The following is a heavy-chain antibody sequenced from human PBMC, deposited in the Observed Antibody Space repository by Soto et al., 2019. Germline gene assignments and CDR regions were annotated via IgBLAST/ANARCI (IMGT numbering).Heavy chain of an antibody. CDR2: ISAYNGNT. D-gene: IGHD2-15*01. CDR1: GYTLTSYG. V-gene: IGHV1-18*01. CDR3: ARYCSGGSCYLPLPFDY. J-gene: IGHJ4*02. Sequence: ASVKVSCKASGYTLTSYGISWVRQAPGQGLEWMGWISAYNGNTNYAQKLQGRVTMTTDTSTSTAYMELRSLRSDDTAVYYCARYCSGGSCYLPLPFDYWGQGTLVTVS.